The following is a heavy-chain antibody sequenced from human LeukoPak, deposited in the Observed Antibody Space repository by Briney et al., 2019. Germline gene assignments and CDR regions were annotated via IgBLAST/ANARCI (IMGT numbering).Heavy chain of an antibody. Sequence: PGGSLRLSCAASGFTFSSYGMHWVRQAPGKGLEWVAVISYDGSNKYYADSVKGRFTISRDNSKNTLYLQMNSLRAEDTAAYYCVSDIVVVPTATGDYWGQGTLVTVSS. J-gene: IGHJ4*02. CDR1: GFTFSSYG. CDR3: VSDIVVVPTATGDY. D-gene: IGHD2-2*01. V-gene: IGHV3-30*03. CDR2: ISYDGSNK.